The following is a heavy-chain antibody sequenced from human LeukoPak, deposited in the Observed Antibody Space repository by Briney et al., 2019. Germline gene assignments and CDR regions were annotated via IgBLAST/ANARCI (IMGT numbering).Heavy chain of an antibody. J-gene: IGHJ4*02. V-gene: IGHV4-34*01. Sequence: SETLSLTCAVYGGSFSGYYWSWIRQPPGKGLEWIGEINHSGSTNCNPSLKSRVTVPVDTSKNQFSLKLSSVTAADTAVYYCARDPWRATTWEDQPTRAFPLANWGQGTLVTVSS. CDR1: GGSFSGYY. CDR3: ARDPWRATTWEDQPTRAFPLAN. CDR2: INHSGST. D-gene: IGHD5-12*01.